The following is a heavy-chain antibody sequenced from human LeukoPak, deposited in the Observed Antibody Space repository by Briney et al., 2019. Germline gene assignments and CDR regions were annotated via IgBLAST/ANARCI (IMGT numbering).Heavy chain of an antibody. J-gene: IGHJ4*02. V-gene: IGHV4-59*11. CDR1: GGFISTHY. CDR3: ARAHPAYSSSSGFDF. CDR2: VFYTGSA. Sequence: SETLSLTCSVSGGFISTHYWSWIRQSPGKGLEWIGYVFYTGSANYNASLKRRVTLSVDTSKNQFSLELRSVTAADTAVYYCARAHPAYSSSSGFDFWGQGALVTVSS. D-gene: IGHD6-6*01.